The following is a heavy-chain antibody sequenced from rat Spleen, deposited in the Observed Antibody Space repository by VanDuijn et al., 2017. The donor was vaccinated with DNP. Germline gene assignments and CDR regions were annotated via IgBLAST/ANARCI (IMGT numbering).Heavy chain of an antibody. Sequence: EVQLVESGGGPVQPGRSLKLSCVASGFIFSNYWMTWIRQVPGKGLEWVASISNTGDHTYYSDSVKGRFSISRDNAKSTLYLQVNSLRSEDTATYYCATSDSYGFAYWGQGTLVTVSS. D-gene: IGHD1-2*01. CDR3: ATSDSYGFAY. V-gene: IGHV5-31*01. CDR2: ISNTGDHT. J-gene: IGHJ3*01. CDR1: GFIFSNYW.